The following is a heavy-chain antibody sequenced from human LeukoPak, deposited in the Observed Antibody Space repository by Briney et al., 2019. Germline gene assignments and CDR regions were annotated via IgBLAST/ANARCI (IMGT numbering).Heavy chain of an antibody. Sequence: GRSLRLSCAASGFTFSSYGMHWVRQAPGKGLEWVAVIWYDGSNKYYADSVKGRFTISRDNSKNTLYLQMNSLRAEDTAVYYCARDRRVGYVDYWGQGTLVTVSS. CDR3: ARDRRVGYVDY. J-gene: IGHJ4*02. CDR2: IWYDGSNK. D-gene: IGHD1-1*01. CDR1: GFTFSSYG. V-gene: IGHV3-33*01.